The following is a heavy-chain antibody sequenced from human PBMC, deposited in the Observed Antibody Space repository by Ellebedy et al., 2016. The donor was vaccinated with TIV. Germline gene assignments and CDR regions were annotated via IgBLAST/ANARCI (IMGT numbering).Heavy chain of an antibody. CDR1: GWSFSGYY. D-gene: IGHD1-1*01. Sequence: GSLRLXXAVYGWSFSGYYWSWIRKPPGKGLEWIGEINHSGSTNYNPSLKSRVTISADTSKNQLSLKLSSVTAADTAVYYCARGGGFLNWNYGMDVWGQGTTVTVSS. J-gene: IGHJ6*02. V-gene: IGHV4-34*01. CDR3: ARGGGFLNWNYGMDV. CDR2: INHSGST.